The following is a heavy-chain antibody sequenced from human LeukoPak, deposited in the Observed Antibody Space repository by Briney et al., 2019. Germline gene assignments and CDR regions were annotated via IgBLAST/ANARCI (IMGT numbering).Heavy chain of an antibody. CDR1: GFTFSSYA. CDR3: ARPRRSSWYIHFDY. Sequence: TGGSLRLSCAASGFTFSSYAMHWVRQAPGKGLEWVAVISYDGSNKYYADSVKGRFTISRDNSRNTPYLQMNSLRAEDTAVYYCARPRRSSWYIHFDYWGQGTLVTVSS. D-gene: IGHD6-13*01. V-gene: IGHV3-30-3*01. J-gene: IGHJ4*02. CDR2: ISYDGSNK.